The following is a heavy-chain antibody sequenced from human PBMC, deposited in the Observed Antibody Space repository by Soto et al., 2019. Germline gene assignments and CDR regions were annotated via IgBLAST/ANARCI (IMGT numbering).Heavy chain of an antibody. CDR1: GGCVSSSSFY. D-gene: IGHD5-18*01. Sequence: XASLALTCTVCGGCVSSSSFYWGCIRQPPGKGLEWIGSIYYSGSTYYNPSLKSRVTISVDTSKNQFSLKLSSVTAADTAVYYCARHDYDVATITGGGTAMVSYYYYGMDVWRQGTTVTAP. CDR3: ARHDYDVATITGGGTAMVSYYYYGMDV. J-gene: IGHJ6*02. CDR2: IYYSGST. V-gene: IGHV4-39*01.